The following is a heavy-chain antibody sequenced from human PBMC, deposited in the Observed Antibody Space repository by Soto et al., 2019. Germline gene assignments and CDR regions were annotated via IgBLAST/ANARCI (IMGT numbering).Heavy chain of an antibody. CDR1: GFNFGDYG. D-gene: IGHD6-19*01. CDR2: IGNDGAAR. Sequence: GGSLRLSCVGSGFNFGDYGMHWFRHTPGKGLEWVAVIGNDGAARFYGDSVKGRFTISRDNSRSTFYLQMNSLRPEDTAIYYCAKETIAVAGPNYFDFWGQGTQVTVSS. V-gene: IGHV3-30*18. CDR3: AKETIAVAGPNYFDF. J-gene: IGHJ4*02.